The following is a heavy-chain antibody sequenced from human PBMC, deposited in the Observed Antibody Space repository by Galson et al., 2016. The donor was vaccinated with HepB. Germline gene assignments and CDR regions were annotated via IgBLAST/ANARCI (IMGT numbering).Heavy chain of an antibody. CDR2: IHAANGDT. CDR3: AKKGYYQSGIYHFGS. CDR1: GYSFTPSP. Sequence: SVKVSCKASGYSFTPSPIHWVRQATGQRLEWMGWIHAANGDTGHSPAFQGRVTISRDTSATTTNTELSSLTSGDTATYYCAKKGYYQSGIYHFGSWGQGALVTVSS. D-gene: IGHD3-10*01. J-gene: IGHJ4*02. V-gene: IGHV1-3*03.